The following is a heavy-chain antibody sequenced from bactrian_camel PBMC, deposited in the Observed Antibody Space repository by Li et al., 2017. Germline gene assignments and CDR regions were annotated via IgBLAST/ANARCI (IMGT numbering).Heavy chain of an antibody. V-gene: IGHV3S53*01. Sequence: HVQLVESGGGSVQAGGSLRLSCVASGSIGSIGSTYCLGWFRQAPGKEREGVAAIDSRHSTRYANSVEGRFTISKDNAKNTLYLQIYSLKPEHTAMYYCATEGDTVVAGSVLSEERYTYWGKGTQVTVS. D-gene: IGHD6*01. CDR3: ATEGDTVVAGSVLSEERYTY. J-gene: IGHJ4*01. CDR2: IDSRHST. CDR1: GSIGSIGST.